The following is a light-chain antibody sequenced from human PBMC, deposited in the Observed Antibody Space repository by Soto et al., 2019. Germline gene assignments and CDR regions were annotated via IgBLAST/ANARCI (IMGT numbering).Light chain of an antibody. CDR2: EVN. J-gene: IGLJ1*01. CDR3: SSYAGSSNV. Sequence: QSVLTQPPSASWSPGQSVAISCTGTSSDVGGYNYVSWYQQHPGKAPKLMIYEVNKRPSGVPDRFSGSKSGNTASLTVSGLQAEDKADYYCSSYAGSSNVFGTGTKVTVL. CDR1: SSDVGGYNY. V-gene: IGLV2-8*01.